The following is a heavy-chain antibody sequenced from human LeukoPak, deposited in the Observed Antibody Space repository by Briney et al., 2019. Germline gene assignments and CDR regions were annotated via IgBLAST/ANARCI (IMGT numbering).Heavy chain of an antibody. V-gene: IGHV4-39*07. CDR1: GGSISSSSYY. D-gene: IGHD2-21*02. J-gene: IGHJ5*02. CDR2: IYYSGST. CDR3: ATMTDPRYNNFDP. Sequence: SETLSLTCTVSGGSISSSSYYWGWIRQPPGKGLEWIGSIYYSGSTNYNPSLKSLVTMSVDTSKNQFSLKLTSVTAADTAVYYCATMTDPRYNNFDPWGQGTLVTVSS.